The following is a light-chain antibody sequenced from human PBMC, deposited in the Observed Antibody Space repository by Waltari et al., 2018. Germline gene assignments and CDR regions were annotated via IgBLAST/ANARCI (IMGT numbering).Light chain of an antibody. CDR2: DAS. V-gene: IGKV3-20*01. CDR1: QSVSRT. CDR3: QKYGTLPAT. Sequence: EIVLTQSPGTLSLSPGERATLSCRASQSVSRTLAWYQQKPGQAPRLLIYDASIRATGIPDRFSGSGSGTDFSPTISRLEPEDFAVYYCQKYGTLPATFGQGTKVEIK. J-gene: IGKJ1*01.